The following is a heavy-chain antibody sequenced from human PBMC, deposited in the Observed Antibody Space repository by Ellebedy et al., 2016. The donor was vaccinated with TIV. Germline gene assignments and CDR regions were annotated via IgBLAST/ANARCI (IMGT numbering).Heavy chain of an antibody. CDR2: ITPYGGT. J-gene: IGHJ4*02. CDR3: ARKLVPEY. Sequence: SETLSLXXAVYGGSFSTYWWSWIRQPPGKGLEWIGEITPYGGTNYSPSLRSRVTMSVDTSKDQFSLKLTSVTAADTAVYYCARKLVPEYWGQGTLVTVSS. CDR1: GGSFSTYW. V-gene: IGHV4-34*10.